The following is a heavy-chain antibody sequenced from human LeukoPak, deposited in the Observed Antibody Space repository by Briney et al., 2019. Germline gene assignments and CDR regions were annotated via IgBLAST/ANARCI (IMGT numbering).Heavy chain of an antibody. CDR2: IIPIFGTA. D-gene: IGHD7-27*01. V-gene: IGHV1-69*05. J-gene: IGHJ4*02. Sequence: ASVKVSCKASGGTFSSYAISWVRQAPGQGLEWMGRIIPIFGTANYAQKFQGRVTITTDESTSTAYMELSSLRSEDTAVYYCARGGPLGYYFDYWGRGTLVTVSS. CDR3: ARGGPLGYYFDY. CDR1: GGTFSSYA.